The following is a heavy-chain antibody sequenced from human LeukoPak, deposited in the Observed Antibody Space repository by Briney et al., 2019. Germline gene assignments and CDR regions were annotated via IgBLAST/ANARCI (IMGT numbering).Heavy chain of an antibody. CDR1: GGSFSGYY. Sequence: KSSETLSLTCAVYGGSFSGYYWSWIRQPPGKGLEWIGEINHSGSTNYNPSLKSRVTISVDTSKNQFSLKLSSVTAADTAVYYRARQYYYGSGNPYDYWGQGTLVTVSS. CDR3: ARQYYYGSGNPYDY. V-gene: IGHV4-34*01. D-gene: IGHD3-10*01. J-gene: IGHJ4*02. CDR2: INHSGST.